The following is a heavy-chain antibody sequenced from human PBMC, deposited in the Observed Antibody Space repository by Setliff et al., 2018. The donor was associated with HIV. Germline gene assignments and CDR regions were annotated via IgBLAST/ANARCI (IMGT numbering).Heavy chain of an antibody. CDR1: GGSITSGNYY. CDR2: MIYGGDT. D-gene: IGHD6-19*01. CDR3: ARPHSGRGGGAWFDP. V-gene: IGHV4-39*01. Sequence: ETLSLTCRVYGGSITSGNYYWGWIRQAPGKGLEWIASMIYGGDTWYNPSLKSRVTIYVDTANNEISLRLSSVTAEDTAVYRCARPHSGRGGGAWFDPWGXGIQVTVSS. J-gene: IGHJ5*02.